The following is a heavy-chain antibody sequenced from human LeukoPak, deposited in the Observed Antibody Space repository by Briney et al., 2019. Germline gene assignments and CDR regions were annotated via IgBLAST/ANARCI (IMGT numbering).Heavy chain of an antibody. V-gene: IGHV1-69*13. CDR1: GYTFTSYG. Sequence: ASVKVSCKASGYTFTSYGISWVRQAPGQGLEWMGGIIPIFSSANYAQKFQGRVTITADESTSASYMELSSLTSEDTAVYYCAKEGVATIRNDAFDIWGQGTMVTVSS. CDR2: IIPIFSSA. CDR3: AKEGVATIRNDAFDI. D-gene: IGHD5-24*01. J-gene: IGHJ3*02.